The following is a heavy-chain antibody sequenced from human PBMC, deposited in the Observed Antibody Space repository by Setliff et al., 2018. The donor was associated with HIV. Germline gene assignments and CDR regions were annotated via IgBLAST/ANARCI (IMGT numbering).Heavy chain of an antibody. V-gene: IGHV3-7*03. CDR3: VRWEQDRLDYYYMDV. D-gene: IGHD1-26*01. J-gene: IGHJ6*03. Sequence: GGSLRLSCAASGFTFGNHFMAWVRQAPGKGLEWVANIKQDGVGKYYGDSGKGRFTISRDNAKSLLLLQMTSLRVDDTAVYYCVRWEQDRLDYYYMDVWGKGTSVTVSS. CDR2: IKQDGVGK. CDR1: GFTFGNHF.